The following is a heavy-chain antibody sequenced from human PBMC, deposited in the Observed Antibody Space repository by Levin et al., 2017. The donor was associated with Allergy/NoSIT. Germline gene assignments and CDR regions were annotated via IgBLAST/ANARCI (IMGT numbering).Heavy chain of an antibody. V-gene: IGHV3-15*01. D-gene: IGHD3-22*01. CDR2: IKTKIDDGTI. CDR1: GFTFTKAW. CDR3: TTLGGYYYDSSGEERAFDF. J-gene: IGHJ3*01. Sequence: LSLTCAASGFTFTKAWMSWVRQAPGKGLEWVGRIKTKIDDGTIAYAAPVKGRFTISRDDSENSLYLQMNSLKTEDTGVYYCTTLGGYYYDSSGEERAFDFWGQGTVVTVSP.